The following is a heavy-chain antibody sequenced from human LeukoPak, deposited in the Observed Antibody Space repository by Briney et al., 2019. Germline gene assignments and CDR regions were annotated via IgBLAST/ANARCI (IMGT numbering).Heavy chain of an antibody. CDR1: GGSISSYY. D-gene: IGHD6-19*01. V-gene: IGHV4-4*07. CDR2: IYTSGST. J-gene: IGHJ5*02. CDR3: ARGASSGWYGNWFDP. Sequence: SETLSLTCTVSGGSISSYYWSWIRQPAGKGLEWIGRIYTSGSTNYNPSLKSRVTMSVDASKNQFSLKLSSVTAADTAVYYCARGASSGWYGNWFDPWGQGTLVTVSS.